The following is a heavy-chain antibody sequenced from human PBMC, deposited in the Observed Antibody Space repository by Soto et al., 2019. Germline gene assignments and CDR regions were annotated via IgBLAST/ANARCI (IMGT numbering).Heavy chain of an antibody. D-gene: IGHD2-21*02. J-gene: IGHJ6*02. V-gene: IGHV4-31*03. CDR2: IYYSGST. CDR1: GGSISSGVYY. Sequence: SEPLSLTYTVSGGSISSGVYYWSWISQHPGKGLEWIGYIYYSGSTYYNPSLKSRVTISVDTSKNQFSLKLSSVTAADTAVYYCARVCGGDCHNGMDVWGQGTTVTVS. CDR3: ARVCGGDCHNGMDV.